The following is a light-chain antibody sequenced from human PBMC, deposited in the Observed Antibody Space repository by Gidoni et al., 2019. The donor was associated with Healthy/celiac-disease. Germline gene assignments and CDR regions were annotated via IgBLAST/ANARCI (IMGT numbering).Light chain of an antibody. Sequence: EIVFTQSPATLPLSPGERAALPCLASQSVSSYLAWYQQKPGQAPKLLIYEASNRATGIPARFSGSGSGTDFTLTISSLEPEDVAVYYCQQRSNWPPTFGQGTKVEIK. V-gene: IGKV3-11*01. CDR2: EAS. J-gene: IGKJ1*01. CDR3: QQRSNWPPT. CDR1: QSVSSY.